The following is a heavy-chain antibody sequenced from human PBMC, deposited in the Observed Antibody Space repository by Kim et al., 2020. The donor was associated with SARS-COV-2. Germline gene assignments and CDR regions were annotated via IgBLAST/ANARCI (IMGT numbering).Heavy chain of an antibody. J-gene: IGHJ4*02. Sequence: SETLSLTCTVSGGSISSSSYYWGWIRQPPGKGLEWIGSIYYSGSTYYNPSLKSRVTISVDTSKNQFSLKLSSVTAADTAVYYCARDATYYDRAVDYWGQGTLVTVSS. CDR2: IYYSGST. V-gene: IGHV4-39*07. CDR3: ARDATYYDRAVDY. D-gene: IGHD3-22*01. CDR1: GGSISSSSYY.